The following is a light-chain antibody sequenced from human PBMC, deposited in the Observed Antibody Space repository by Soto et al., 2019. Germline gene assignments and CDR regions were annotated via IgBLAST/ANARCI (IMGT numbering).Light chain of an antibody. CDR1: GSDVGGYNY. J-gene: IGLJ2*01. V-gene: IGLV2-11*01. CDR2: DVS. CDR3: CSYAAIYMV. Sequence: QSVLTQPRSVSGSPGQSVTISCTGTGSDVGGYNYVSWYQQHPGKAPKLMIFDVSKRTSWVPDRFSGSKSGNTASLTISGLQAEDEADYYCCSYAAIYMVCGGGTQLTVL.